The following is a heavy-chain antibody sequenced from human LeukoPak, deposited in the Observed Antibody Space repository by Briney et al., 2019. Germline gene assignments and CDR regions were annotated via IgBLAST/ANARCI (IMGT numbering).Heavy chain of an antibody. Sequence: GGSLRLSCAASGFTVSSNYMSWVRQAPGKGLEWVSVIYSGGSTYYADSVKGRFTISRDNSKNTLYLQMNSLRAEDTAVYYCAKGSPRAMIVIYVDYWGQGTLVTVSS. CDR2: IYSGGST. CDR3: AKGSPRAMIVIYVDY. D-gene: IGHD3-22*01. J-gene: IGHJ4*02. CDR1: GFTVSSNY. V-gene: IGHV3-66*01.